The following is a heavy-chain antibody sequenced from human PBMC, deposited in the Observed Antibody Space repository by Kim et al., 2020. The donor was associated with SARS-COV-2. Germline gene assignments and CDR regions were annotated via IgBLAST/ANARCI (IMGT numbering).Heavy chain of an antibody. Sequence: SETLSLTCAVSGGSIRINNWWSWVRQPPEKGLEWIGEISHTGSTNYSPSLKSRVTLSVDVSKNHFSLILTSVTAADTAVYFCARDEVANPGVWGQGTPVT. CDR2: ISHTGST. CDR1: GGSIRINNW. CDR3: ARDEVANPGV. J-gene: IGHJ4*02. V-gene: IGHV4-4*02. D-gene: IGHD5-12*01.